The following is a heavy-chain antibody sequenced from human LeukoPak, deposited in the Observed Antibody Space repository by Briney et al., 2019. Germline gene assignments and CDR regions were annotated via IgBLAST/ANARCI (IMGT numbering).Heavy chain of an antibody. Sequence: PSQTLSLTCTVSGGSISSGSYYWSWIRQPAGKGLEWIGRIYTSGSTNYNPSLKSRVTISVDTSKNQFSLKLSSVTAADTAVYYCARAWYYYDSSGYPKHTYAFDIWGQGTMVTVSS. CDR2: IYTSGST. CDR3: ARAWYYYDSSGYPKHTYAFDI. J-gene: IGHJ3*02. D-gene: IGHD3-22*01. V-gene: IGHV4-61*02. CDR1: GGSISSGSYY.